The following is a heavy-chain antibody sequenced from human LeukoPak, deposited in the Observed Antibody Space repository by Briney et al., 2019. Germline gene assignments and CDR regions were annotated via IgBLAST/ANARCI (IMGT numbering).Heavy chain of an antibody. J-gene: IGHJ3*02. CDR2: INHSGST. D-gene: IGHD5-24*01. Sequence: SETLSLTCAVYGGSFSGYYWSWIRQPPGKGLEWIGEINHSGSTNYNPSLKSRVTISVDTSKNQFSLKLSSVTAADTAVYYCARDPRRDGYSDALDIWGQGTMVTVSS. CDR1: GGSFSGYY. CDR3: ARDPRRDGYSDALDI. V-gene: IGHV4-34*01.